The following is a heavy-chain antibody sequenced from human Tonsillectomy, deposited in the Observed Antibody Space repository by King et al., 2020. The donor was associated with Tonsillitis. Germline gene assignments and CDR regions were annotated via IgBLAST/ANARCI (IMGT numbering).Heavy chain of an antibody. J-gene: IGHJ6*03. CDR1: GFIFDDYG. Sequence: VQLVESGGGVVRPGGSLRLSCAASGFIFDDYGMSWVRQAPGKGPEWVSGVNWNGGSTGYADSVKGRFTISRDNAKNSLYLQMNSLRAEDTALYYCARSHSGTHYFSYHYYMDVWGKGTTVTVSS. V-gene: IGHV3-20*04. CDR3: ARSHSGTHYFSYHYYMDV. D-gene: IGHD1-26*01. CDR2: VNWNGGST.